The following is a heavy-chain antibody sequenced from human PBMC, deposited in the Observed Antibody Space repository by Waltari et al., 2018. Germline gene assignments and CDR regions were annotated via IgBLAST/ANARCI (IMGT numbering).Heavy chain of an antibody. V-gene: IGHV4-38-2*02. J-gene: IGHJ4*02. CDR2: TYHSWTT. CDR1: GYSISSGYY. CDR3: ARDRGTYYYDSSGYYDY. D-gene: IGHD3-22*01. Sequence: QVQLQESGPGLVKPSETLSLTCAVSGYSISSGYYWGWIRQPPGKGLEWIGSTYHSWTTYYNPSLKSRVTISVDTSKNQFSLNLGSVTAADTAVYYCARDRGTYYYDSSGYYDYWGQGTLVTVSS.